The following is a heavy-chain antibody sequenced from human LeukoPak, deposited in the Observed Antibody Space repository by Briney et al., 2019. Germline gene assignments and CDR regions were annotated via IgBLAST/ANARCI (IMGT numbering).Heavy chain of an antibody. CDR1: GGSISSNSYY. CDR3: ARDLGTVAGSV. J-gene: IGHJ4*02. Sequence: PSETLSLTCAVSGGSISSNSYYWGWIRQPPGKGLEWIGSIYYSGSTYYDPSLKSRVTISVDRSKNQFSLKLSSVTAADTAVYYCARDLGTVAGSVWGQGTLVTVS. V-gene: IGHV4-39*07. CDR2: IYYSGST. D-gene: IGHD6-19*01.